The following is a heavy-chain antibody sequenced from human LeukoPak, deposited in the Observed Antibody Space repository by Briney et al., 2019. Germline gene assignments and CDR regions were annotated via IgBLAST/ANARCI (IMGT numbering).Heavy chain of an antibody. Sequence: PSETLSLTCTVSGGSISSGGYSWSWLRQPPGKGLEWIGYIYHSGSTYYNPSLKSRVTISVDRSKNQFSLKLSSVTAADTAVYYCARGVITFGGVIPYYFDYWGQGTLVTVSS. J-gene: IGHJ4*02. CDR3: ARGVITFGGVIPYYFDY. D-gene: IGHD3-16*02. CDR2: IYHSGST. CDR1: GGSISSGGYS. V-gene: IGHV4-30-2*01.